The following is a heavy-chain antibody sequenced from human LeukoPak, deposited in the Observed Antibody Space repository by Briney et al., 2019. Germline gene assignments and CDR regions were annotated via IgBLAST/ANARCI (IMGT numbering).Heavy chain of an antibody. CDR2: IKSKTDGGTT. J-gene: IGHJ4*02. Sequence: GGSLRLSCAASGFTFSNAWMNWVRQAPGKGLEWVGRIKSKTDGGTTDYAAPVKGRFAISRDDSKNTLYLQMNSLKTEDTAVYYCTTGCGGGSCPFDYWGQGTLVTVSS. CDR1: GFTFSNAW. V-gene: IGHV3-15*07. D-gene: IGHD2-15*01. CDR3: TTGCGGGSCPFDY.